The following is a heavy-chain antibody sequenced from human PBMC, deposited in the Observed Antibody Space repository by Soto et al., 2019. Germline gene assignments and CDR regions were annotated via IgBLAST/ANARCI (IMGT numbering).Heavy chain of an antibody. J-gene: IGHJ4*02. V-gene: IGHV3-23*01. CDR3: AKPPISIFGLANSYFDS. CDR2: ISGSGGST. CDR1: GFTFSSYA. Sequence: QLGGSLRLSCAASGFTFSSYAMNWVRQAPEKGLQWVAGISGSGGSTHYADSVKGRFTISRDNSKNTVDLQMNSLRAEDTAVYYCAKPPISIFGLANSYFDSWGQGTLVTVSS. D-gene: IGHD3-3*01.